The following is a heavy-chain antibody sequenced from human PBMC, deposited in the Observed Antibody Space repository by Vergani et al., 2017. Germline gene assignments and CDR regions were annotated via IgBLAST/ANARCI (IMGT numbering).Heavy chain of an antibody. CDR1: GFTFSSSW. CDR2: INSDGSVT. CDR3: ARGGVDS. D-gene: IGHD3-16*01. J-gene: IGHJ4*02. V-gene: IGHV3-74*01. Sequence: EVQLVESGGGLVQPGGSLRLSCAASGFTFSSSWMYWVRQAPGKGLVCVSRINSDGSVTSYADSVKGRFTISRDNAKNALFLQMNSLRADDTAVYYCARGGVDSWGQGTLVTVSS.